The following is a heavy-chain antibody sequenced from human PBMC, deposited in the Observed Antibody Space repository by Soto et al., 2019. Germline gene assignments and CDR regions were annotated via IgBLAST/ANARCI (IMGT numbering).Heavy chain of an antibody. D-gene: IGHD3-3*01. J-gene: IGHJ4*02. CDR3: ARDSPDFWSGYYIDY. Sequence: PGGSLRLSCAASGFTFSSYWMSWVRQAPGKGLEWMANIKQDGSEKYYVDSVKGRFTISRDNAKNSLYLQMNSLRAEDTAVYYCARDSPDFWSGYYIDYWGQGTLVTVSS. V-gene: IGHV3-7*03. CDR2: IKQDGSEK. CDR1: GFTFSSYW.